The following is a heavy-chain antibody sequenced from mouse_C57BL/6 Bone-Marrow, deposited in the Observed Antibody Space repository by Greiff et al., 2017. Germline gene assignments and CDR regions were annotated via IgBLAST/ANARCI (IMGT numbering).Heavy chain of an antibody. Sequence: EVMLVESGGGLVKPGGSLKLSCAASGFTFSDYGMHWVRQAPEKGLEWVAYISSGSSTIYSAYTVKGRFTISRYNAKNTLFLQMTSLRSEDTAMYYCARRRSNSPFDYWGQGTTLTVSS. CDR2: ISSGSSTI. D-gene: IGHD2-5*01. CDR1: GFTFSDYG. CDR3: ARRRSNSPFDY. V-gene: IGHV5-17*01. J-gene: IGHJ2*01.